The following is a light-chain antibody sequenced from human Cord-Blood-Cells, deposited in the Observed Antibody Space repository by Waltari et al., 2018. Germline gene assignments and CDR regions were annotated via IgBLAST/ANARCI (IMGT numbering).Light chain of an antibody. V-gene: IGKV1-39*01. CDR2: AAS. CDR3: QQSYSTPRT. J-gene: IGKJ2*01. CDR1: QSIRSY. Sequence: DIQITQSPSSLSASVGDRVTVTCRGSQSIRSYLNWYQQNPGKAPKLLIYAASSLQRGVPSRVSGSGSGTDFTLAISSLQPGHFATYYCQQSYSTPRTFGQGTKLEIK.